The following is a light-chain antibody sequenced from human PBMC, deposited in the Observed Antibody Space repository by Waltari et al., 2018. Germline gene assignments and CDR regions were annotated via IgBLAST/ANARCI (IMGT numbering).Light chain of an antibody. CDR3: CSYGFGTTLNYV. CDR2: EVT. J-gene: IGLJ1*01. V-gene: IGLV2-23*02. Sequence: QSALTQPASVSGSPGQSITISCFVNSSDVGRYNLVSWFQHHPGKAPKLILYEVTRRPSGVSSRFSGSRSGDTASLTISGLQAEDEADYYCCSYGFGTTLNYVFGPGTKVTAL. CDR1: SSDVGRYNL.